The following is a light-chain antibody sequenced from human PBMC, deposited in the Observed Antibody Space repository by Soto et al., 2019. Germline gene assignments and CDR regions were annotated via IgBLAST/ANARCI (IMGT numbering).Light chain of an antibody. CDR3: QQYGSSPPWT. V-gene: IGKV3-20*01. Sequence: EIVLTQSPGTLSLSPGERATLSCRASQSVSSSYLAWYQQKPGQAPRLLIYGASSRATGIPDRFSGSGSGTAFSLTISRLEPADFAVYSCQQYGSSPPWTFGQGTKVEIK. CDR1: QSVSSSY. CDR2: GAS. J-gene: IGKJ1*01.